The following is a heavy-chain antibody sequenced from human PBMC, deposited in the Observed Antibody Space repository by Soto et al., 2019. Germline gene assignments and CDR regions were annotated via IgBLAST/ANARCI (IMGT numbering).Heavy chain of an antibody. CDR3: ASSYCIRPSAPPYSGMDV. D-gene: IGHD2-2*01. CDR2: INAGNGNT. Sequence: ASVKVSCKASGYTFTSSAMHWVRQAPGQRLEWMGWINAGNGNTKYSQKFQGRVTITRDTSASTAYMELSSLRSEDTAVYYCASSYCIRPSAPPYSGMDVWGQGTTVTVS. J-gene: IGHJ6*02. V-gene: IGHV1-3*01. CDR1: GYTFTSSA.